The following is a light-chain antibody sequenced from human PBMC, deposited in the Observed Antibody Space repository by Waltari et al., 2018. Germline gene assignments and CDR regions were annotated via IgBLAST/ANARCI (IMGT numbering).Light chain of an antibody. CDR3: QQYYSNPAT. V-gene: IGKV1-8*01. CDR2: AAS. CDR1: QGISSY. J-gene: IGKJ1*01. Sequence: AIRITQSPSSLSPSTGDRVTTTCRASQGISSYLTWYQQKPGKAPKVLIYAASTLQSGVPSRFSGSGSGTDFTLTISCLQSEDFAIYYCQQYYSNPATFGQGTKVEIK.